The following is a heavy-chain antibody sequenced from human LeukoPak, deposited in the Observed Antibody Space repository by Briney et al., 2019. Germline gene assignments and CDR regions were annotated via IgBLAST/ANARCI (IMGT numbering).Heavy chain of an antibody. CDR2: IRSTGDST. Sequence: GGSLRLSCAASGFTFSIYDITWVRQAPGKGLVWVSSIRSTGDSTFYADSVKCRFTISRDNSKNSVYLLMNSLRTEDAAVYYCGRSRRINASLYYYMDVWGKGTTVTVSS. CDR3: GRSRRINASLYYYMDV. J-gene: IGHJ6*03. D-gene: IGHD2-15*01. CDR1: GFTFSIYD. V-gene: IGHV3-23*01.